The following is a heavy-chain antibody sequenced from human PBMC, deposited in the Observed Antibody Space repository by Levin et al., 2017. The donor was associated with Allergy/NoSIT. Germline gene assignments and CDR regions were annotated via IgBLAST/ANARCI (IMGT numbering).Heavy chain of an antibody. V-gene: IGHV3-15*01. Sequence: GESLKISCAASGFTFSNARMSWVRQAPGKGLEWVGRIKSKTDGGTTDYAAPVKGRFTISRDDSKNTLYLQMNSLKTEDTAVYYCTTDLRIRGVISVTTDYWGQGTLVTVSS. D-gene: IGHD3-10*01. J-gene: IGHJ4*02. CDR1: GFTFSNAR. CDR3: TTDLRIRGVISVTTDY. CDR2: IKSKTDGGTT.